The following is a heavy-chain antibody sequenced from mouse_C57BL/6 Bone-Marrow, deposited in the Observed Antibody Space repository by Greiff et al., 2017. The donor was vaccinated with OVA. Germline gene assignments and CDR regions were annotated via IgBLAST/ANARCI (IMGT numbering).Heavy chain of an antibody. J-gene: IGHJ1*03. V-gene: IGHV1-69*01. CDR1: GYTFTSYW. CDR2: IDPSDSYP. Sequence: QVQLQQPGAELVMPGASVKLSCKASGYTFTSYWMHWVKQRPGQGLEWIGEIDPSDSYPNYNQKFKGKSTLTVDKSSSTAYMQLSSLTSEDSAVYYCAPLYYGSSYWYFDVWGTGTTVTVSS. CDR3: APLYYGSSYWYFDV. D-gene: IGHD1-1*01.